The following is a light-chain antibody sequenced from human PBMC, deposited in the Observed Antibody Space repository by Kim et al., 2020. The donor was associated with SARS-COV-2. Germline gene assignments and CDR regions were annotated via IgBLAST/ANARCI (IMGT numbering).Light chain of an antibody. CDR2: DVF. CDR3: TSYRSSGYV. CDR1: SSDVGGYNY. V-gene: IGLV2-14*03. J-gene: IGLJ1*01. Sequence: QSVLTQPASVSGSPGQSITISCSGTSSDVGGYNYVSWYQHYAGKAPKLMIYDVFKRPSGVSNRFSGSKSANTASLTISGRQAEDEADYYCTSYRSSGYVFGSGTKVTVL.